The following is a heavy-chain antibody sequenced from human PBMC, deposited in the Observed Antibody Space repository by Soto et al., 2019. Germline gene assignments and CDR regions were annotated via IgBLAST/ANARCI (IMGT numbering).Heavy chain of an antibody. CDR1: GFTFSSYA. D-gene: IGHD3-22*01. CDR2: ISYDGSNK. CDR3: ARGSPITMIVVVITAALDY. J-gene: IGHJ4*02. V-gene: IGHV3-30-3*01. Sequence: QVQLVESGGGVVQPGRSLRLSCAASGFTFSSYAMHWVRQAPGKGLEWVAVISYDGSNKYYADSVKGRFTISRDNSKNTLYLQMNSLRAEDTAVYYCARGSPITMIVVVITAALDYWGQGTLVTVSS.